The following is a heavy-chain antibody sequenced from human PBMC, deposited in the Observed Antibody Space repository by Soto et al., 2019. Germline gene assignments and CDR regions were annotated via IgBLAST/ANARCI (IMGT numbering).Heavy chain of an antibody. CDR2: INHSGST. J-gene: IGHJ6*02. CDR1: GGTFSSSY. V-gene: IGHV4-34*01. CDR3: AREAWDSRFLWLVPAAIISQGGSDYYYYGMDV. D-gene: IGHD2-2*02. Sequence: HSERMYLTCAAYGGTFSSSYWGLLRKNTGKGLEWIGEINHSGSTNYNPSLKSRVTISVDTSKNQFSLKLSSVTAADTAVYYCAREAWDSRFLWLVPAAIISQGGSDYYYYGMDVWGQGTTVT.